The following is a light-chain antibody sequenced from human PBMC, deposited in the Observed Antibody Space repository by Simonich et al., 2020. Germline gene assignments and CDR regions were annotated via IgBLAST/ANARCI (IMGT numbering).Light chain of an antibody. CDR1: SGSIASNY. Sequence: NFMLTQPHSVSESPGKTVTISCTRSSGSIASNYVQWYQQRPGSAPTTVIYEDNQRPSGGPDRFSGSIDSSANSASLTSSGLKTEDEADYYCQSYDSSIWVFGGGTKLTVL. CDR3: QSYDSSIWV. V-gene: IGLV6-57*03. J-gene: IGLJ3*02. CDR2: EDN.